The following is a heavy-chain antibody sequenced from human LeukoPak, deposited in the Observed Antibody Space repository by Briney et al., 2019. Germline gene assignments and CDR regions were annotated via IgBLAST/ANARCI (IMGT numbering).Heavy chain of an antibody. Sequence: PGGSLRLSFAASGFTFSSYEMNWVRQAPGKGLEWVSYITGSGSTIYYADSVKGRFTISRDNAKNSLYLQMNSLRAEDTAVYYCAREDIVATIGSSGQGTLVTVSS. CDR3: AREDIVATIGS. CDR1: GFTFSSYE. V-gene: IGHV3-48*03. CDR2: ITGSGSTI. D-gene: IGHD5-12*01. J-gene: IGHJ5*01.